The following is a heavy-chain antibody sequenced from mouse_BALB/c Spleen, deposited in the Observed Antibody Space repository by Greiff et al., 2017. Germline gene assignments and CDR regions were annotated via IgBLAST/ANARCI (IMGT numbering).Heavy chain of an antibody. Sequence: QVQLQQPGAELVKPGASVKLSCKASGYTFTSYWMHWVKQRPGQGLEWIGEIDPSDSYTNYNQKFKGKATLTVDKSSSTAYMQLSSLTSEDSAVYYCARGYGSSLYAMDYWGQGTSVTVSS. V-gene: IGHV1-69*02. CDR3: ARGYGSSLYAMDY. D-gene: IGHD1-1*01. CDR2: IDPSDSYT. CDR1: GYTFTSYW. J-gene: IGHJ4*01.